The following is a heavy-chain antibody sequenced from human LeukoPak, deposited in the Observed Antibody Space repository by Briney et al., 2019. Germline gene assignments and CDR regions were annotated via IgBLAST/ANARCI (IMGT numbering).Heavy chain of an antibody. CDR1: GDSISISTYY. D-gene: IGHD2-2*01. CDR2: IYYSGST. V-gene: IGHV4-61*05. J-gene: IGHJ2*01. Sequence: SETLSLTCTVSGDSISISTYYWGWIRQPPGKGLEWIGYIYYSGSTNYNPSLKSRVTISVDTSKNQFSLKLSSVTAADTAVYYCARVPRVWYFDLWGRGTLVTVSS. CDR3: ARVPRVWYFDL.